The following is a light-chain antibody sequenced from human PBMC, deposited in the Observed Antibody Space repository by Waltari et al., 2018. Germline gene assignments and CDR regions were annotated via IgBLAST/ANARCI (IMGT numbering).Light chain of an antibody. J-gene: IGLJ3*02. V-gene: IGLV3-21*04. CDR2: YDT. CDR1: NIGIKS. Sequence: SYVLTQPPSVSVAPGETARITCGGNNIGIKSVRWFQQKPGQAPVLVIYYDTDRPSGIPERFSGSNSGNTATLTISRVEAGDEADYYCQVWDNTDHRRVFGGGTKLTVL. CDR3: QVWDNTDHRRV.